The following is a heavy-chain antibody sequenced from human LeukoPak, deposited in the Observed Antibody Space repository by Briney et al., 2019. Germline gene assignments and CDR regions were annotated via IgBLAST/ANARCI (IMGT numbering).Heavy chain of an antibody. CDR3: ASLVEAAANFDY. V-gene: IGHV1-69*05. CDR1: GGTFSSYA. D-gene: IGHD6-13*01. Sequence: SVKVSCKASGGTFSSYAISWVRQAPGQGLEWMGGIIPIFGTANYAQKFQGRVTITTGESTSTAYMELSSLRSEDTAVYYCASLVEAAANFDYWGQGTLVTVSS. CDR2: IIPIFGTA. J-gene: IGHJ4*02.